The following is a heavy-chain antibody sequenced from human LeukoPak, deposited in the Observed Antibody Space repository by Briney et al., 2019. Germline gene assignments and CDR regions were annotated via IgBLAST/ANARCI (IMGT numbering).Heavy chain of an antibody. CDR2: IYTSGST. J-gene: IGHJ6*03. CDR1: GGSISSGSYY. Sequence: SETLSLTCTVSGGSISSGSYYWSWIRQPAGKGLEWIGRIYTSGSTNYNPSLKSRVTISVDTSKNQFSLKLSSVTAADTAVYYCARGGHLGYCSGGSCYSSYYYMDVWGKGTTVTVSS. V-gene: IGHV4-61*02. CDR3: ARGGHLGYCSGGSCYSSYYYMDV. D-gene: IGHD2-15*01.